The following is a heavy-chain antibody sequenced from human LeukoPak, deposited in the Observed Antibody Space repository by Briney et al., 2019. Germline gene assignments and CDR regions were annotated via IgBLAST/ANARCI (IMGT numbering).Heavy chain of an antibody. D-gene: IGHD6-19*01. V-gene: IGHV3-23*01. Sequence: GGSLRLSCAASGFTFSSYAMSWVRQAPGKGLEWVSVISDSGSITYYADSVKGRFTISRDNSKNTLFLQMNSLRAEDTAVYYCAKDARRTSGWYFFDYWGQGTLVTVSS. CDR2: ISDSGSIT. CDR1: GFTFSSYA. J-gene: IGHJ4*02. CDR3: AKDARRTSGWYFFDY.